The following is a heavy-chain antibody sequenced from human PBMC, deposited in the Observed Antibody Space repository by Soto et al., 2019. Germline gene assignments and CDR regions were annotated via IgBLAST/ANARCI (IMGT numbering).Heavy chain of an antibody. D-gene: IGHD2-8*01. CDR1: GYTFTSYG. Sequence: QVQLVQSGAEVKKPGASVKVSCKASGYTFTSYGISWVRQAPGQGLEWMGWISHYNGNTNYAQKRSGRVTMTTVTSTSAANMELRSVRSDDTAVYYCAIDQDIVLMVYAISRSQIDAFVILGQGTMVTVSS. CDR3: AIDQDIVLMVYAISRSQIDAFVI. V-gene: IGHV1-18*01. CDR2: ISHYNGNT. J-gene: IGHJ3*02.